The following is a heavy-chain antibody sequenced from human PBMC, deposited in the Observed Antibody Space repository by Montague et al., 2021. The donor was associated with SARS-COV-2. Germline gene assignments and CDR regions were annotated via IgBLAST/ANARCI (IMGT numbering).Heavy chain of an antibody. V-gene: IGHV3-23*01. CDR1: GFTFSNSA. J-gene: IGHJ6*02. CDR3: AKDSYYYGLGYGMDV. D-gene: IGHD3-10*01. Sequence: SLRLSCAASGFTFSNSAMNWVRQAPGKGLEWVSASVVSDGGHNNPAPGKAGFTISRDNSKNVLYLQMNSLRAEDTALYYCAKDSYYYGLGYGMDVWGQGTTVTVSS. CDR2: SVVSDGGH.